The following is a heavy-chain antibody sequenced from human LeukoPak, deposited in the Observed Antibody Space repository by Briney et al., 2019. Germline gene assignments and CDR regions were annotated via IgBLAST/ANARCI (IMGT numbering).Heavy chain of an antibody. J-gene: IGHJ4*02. D-gene: IGHD2-21*02. CDR2: ISGSGGST. CDR1: GFTVSSNY. Sequence: GGSLRLSCAASGFTVSSNYMSWVRQAPGKGLEWVSAISGSGGSTYYADSVKGRFTISRDNSKNTLYLQMNSLRAEDTAVYYCARNGGLAYCGGDCYPYYFDYWGQGTLVTVSS. V-gene: IGHV3-53*01. CDR3: ARNGGLAYCGGDCYPYYFDY.